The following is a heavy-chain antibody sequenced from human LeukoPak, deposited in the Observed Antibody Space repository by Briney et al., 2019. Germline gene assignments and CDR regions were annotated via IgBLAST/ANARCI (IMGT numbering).Heavy chain of an antibody. CDR1: GFTFSSYG. D-gene: IGHD6-6*01. CDR2: ISSSSSTI. Sequence: PGGSLRLSCAASGFTFSSYGMDWVRQAPGKGLEWVSYISSSSSTIYYANSVKGRFTISRDNAKNSLFLQMNSLRAEDTAVYYCTRAGPARPDYWGQGPWSPSPQ. CDR3: TRAGPARPDY. J-gene: IGHJ4*02. V-gene: IGHV3-48*01.